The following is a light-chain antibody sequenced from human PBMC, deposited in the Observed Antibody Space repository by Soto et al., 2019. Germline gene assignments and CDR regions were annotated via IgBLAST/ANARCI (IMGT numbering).Light chain of an antibody. CDR2: QVS. V-gene: IGLV2-8*01. Sequence: QSALTQPPSASGSLGQSVTISCTGTSGDVGGYDYVSWYQQHPGKAPKLIIYQVSQRASGVPDRFSGSKSGNTASLTVSGLQAGDETDYYCCSYTGGNSVVFGGGTKLTVL. CDR3: CSYTGGNSVV. J-gene: IGLJ2*01. CDR1: SGDVGGYDY.